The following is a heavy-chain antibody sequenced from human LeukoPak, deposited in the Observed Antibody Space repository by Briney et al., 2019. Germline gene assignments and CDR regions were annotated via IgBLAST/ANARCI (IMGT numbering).Heavy chain of an antibody. Sequence: PSQTLSLTCTVSGGSISSGNYYWSWIRQPAGKGLEWIGRIYTSGSTNYNPSLKSRVTMSVDTSKNQFSLKLSSVTAADTAVYYCARSGRGECVDYWGQGTLVTVSS. D-gene: IGHD3-10*01. J-gene: IGHJ4*02. CDR1: GGSISSGNYY. CDR2: IYTSGST. V-gene: IGHV4-61*02. CDR3: ARSGRGECVDY.